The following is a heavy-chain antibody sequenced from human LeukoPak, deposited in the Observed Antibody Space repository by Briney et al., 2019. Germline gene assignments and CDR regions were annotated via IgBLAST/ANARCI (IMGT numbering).Heavy chain of an antibody. J-gene: IGHJ4*02. CDR2: ISGSASST. CDR3: ARGDYGDLWALDL. V-gene: IGHV3-23*01. D-gene: IGHD4-17*01. Sequence: PGGSLRLSCAASGFTFSNYAMSWVRQAPGKGLEWVSAISGSASSTYHADSVKGRFTISRDNSKNTLYLQMNSLRVEDTAVYYCARGDYGDLWALDLWGQGTLVTVSS. CDR1: GFTFSNYA.